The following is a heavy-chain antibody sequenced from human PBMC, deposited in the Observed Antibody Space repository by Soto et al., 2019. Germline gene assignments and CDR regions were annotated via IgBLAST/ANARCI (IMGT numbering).Heavy chain of an antibody. CDR1: GFTFSSYW. Sequence: EVQLVESGGGLVQPGGSLRLSCAASGFTFSSYWMHWVHQAPGKGLVWVSRINSDGSSTSYADSVKGRFTISRDNAKNTLYLQMNSLRAEDTAVYYCARASYYYDSSGYHDYWGQGTLVTVSS. V-gene: IGHV3-74*01. CDR3: ARASYYYDSSGYHDY. J-gene: IGHJ4*02. CDR2: INSDGSST. D-gene: IGHD3-22*01.